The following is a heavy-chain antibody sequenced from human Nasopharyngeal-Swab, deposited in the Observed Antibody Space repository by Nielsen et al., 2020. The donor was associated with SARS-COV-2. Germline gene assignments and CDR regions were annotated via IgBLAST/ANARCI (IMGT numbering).Heavy chain of an antibody. D-gene: IGHD6-19*01. V-gene: IGHV2-5*02. CDR2: LYWDDDN. Sequence: WIRQPPGKALEWLALLYWDDDNRYSPSLKSRITITEDTSKNQVVLTMTNMDPVDTATYYCVHSSGWRLDYWGQGTLVPSPQ. J-gene: IGHJ4*02. CDR3: VHSSGWRLDY.